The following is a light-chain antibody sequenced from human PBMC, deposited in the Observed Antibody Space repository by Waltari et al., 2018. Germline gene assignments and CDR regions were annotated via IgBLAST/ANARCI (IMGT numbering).Light chain of an antibody. CDR2: QAS. CDR3: QQYNDYSRT. V-gene: IGKV1-5*03. Sequence: DIQMTQSPSTLSTSVGDRVTITCRASQNINSWLAWYQQKPGKAPKLLIYQASSLESGVPSRFSGSGSGTEFTLTITSLQPDDFATYYCQQYNDYSRTFGQGTKVEIK. J-gene: IGKJ1*01. CDR1: QNINSW.